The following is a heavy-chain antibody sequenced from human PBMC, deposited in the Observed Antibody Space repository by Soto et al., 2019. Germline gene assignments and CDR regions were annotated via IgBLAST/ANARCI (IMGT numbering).Heavy chain of an antibody. D-gene: IGHD3-22*01. CDR2: IKQDGSEK. V-gene: IGHV3-7*01. CDR1: GFTFRIYW. J-gene: IGHJ4*02. Sequence: GGSLRLSCAASGFTFRIYWMSWVRQAPGKGLEWVANIKQDGSEKYYVDSVKGRFTISRDNAKNSLYLQMNSLRAEDTAVYYCVSSGYSYNLGYWGQGTLVTVSS. CDR3: VSSGYSYNLGY.